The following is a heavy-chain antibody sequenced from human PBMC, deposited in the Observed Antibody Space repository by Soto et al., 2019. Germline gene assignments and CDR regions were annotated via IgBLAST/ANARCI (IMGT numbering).Heavy chain of an antibody. D-gene: IGHD3-22*01. CDR3: SRANYYDSSGYLDAFDI. J-gene: IGHJ3*02. Sequence: SVKVSCKASXXXFXSYAIXXXRXXXXXXLECMGGIIPIFAPANYAQKFQGRVTITADESTSTAYMELSSLRSEDTAVYYCSRANYYDSSGYLDAFDIWGQGTMVTV. CDR2: IIPIFAPA. V-gene: IGHV1-69*13. CDR1: XXXFXSYA.